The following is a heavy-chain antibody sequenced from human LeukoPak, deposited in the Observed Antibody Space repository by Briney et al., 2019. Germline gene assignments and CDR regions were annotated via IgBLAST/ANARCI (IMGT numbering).Heavy chain of an antibody. CDR2: INGSSRAI. Sequence: PGGSLRLSCAASGFDFSQYSMNWVRQAPGKGLEWISYINGSSRAIYYADSVKGRFTTSRDNSKNSLYLQMNSLRAEDTAVYYCARRAVYARGAMDVWGKGTTVTVSS. V-gene: IGHV3-48*04. J-gene: IGHJ6*03. CDR1: GFDFSQYS. CDR3: ARRAVYARGAMDV. D-gene: IGHD2-8*01.